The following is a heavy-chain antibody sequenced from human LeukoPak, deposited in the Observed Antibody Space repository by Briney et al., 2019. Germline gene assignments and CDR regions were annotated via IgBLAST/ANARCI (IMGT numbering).Heavy chain of an antibody. CDR1: GFTVSSNY. V-gene: IGHV3-53*01. D-gene: IGHD6-13*01. CDR2: IYSGGNT. CDR3: ARRPSSSWYIDY. J-gene: IGHJ4*02. Sequence: QPGGSLRLSCAASGFTVSSNYMSWVRQTPGKGLEWVSVIYSGGNTYHADSVKGRFTISRDSSKNTLYLQMNSLRAEDTAVYYCARRPSSSWYIDYWGQGTLVTVSS.